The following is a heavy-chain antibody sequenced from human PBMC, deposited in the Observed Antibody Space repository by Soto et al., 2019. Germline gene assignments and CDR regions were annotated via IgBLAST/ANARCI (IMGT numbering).Heavy chain of an antibody. Sequence: PGESRKISCKGSGYSFTSYWIGWVRQMPGKGLEWMGIIYPGDSDTRYSPSFQGQVTISADKSISTAYLQWSSLKASDTAMYYCARHNYQLLSSGFSGYYYGMDVWGQGTTVTVSS. V-gene: IGHV5-51*01. CDR1: GYSFTSYW. CDR2: IYPGDSDT. D-gene: IGHD2-2*01. J-gene: IGHJ6*02. CDR3: ARHNYQLLSSGFSGYYYGMDV.